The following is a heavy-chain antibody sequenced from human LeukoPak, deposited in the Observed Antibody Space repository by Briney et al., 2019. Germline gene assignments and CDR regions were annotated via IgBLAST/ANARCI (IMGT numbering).Heavy chain of an antibody. CDR2: INAYNGHT. CDR3: ARREQWLAGADY. D-gene: IGHD6-19*01. V-gene: IGHV1-18*01. CDR1: GDTFSSYA. Sequence: ASVKVSCKASGDTFSSYAISWVRQAPGQGLECMGCINAYNGHTNYAQKLQGRVTMTADTSTNTAYMELRRLRSDETAVYYCARREQWLAGADYWGQGTLVTVSS. J-gene: IGHJ4*03.